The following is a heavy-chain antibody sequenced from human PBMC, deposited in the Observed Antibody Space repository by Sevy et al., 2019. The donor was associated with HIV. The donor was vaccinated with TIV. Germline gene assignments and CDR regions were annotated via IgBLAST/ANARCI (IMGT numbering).Heavy chain of an antibody. V-gene: IGHV3-48*01. Sequence: GGSLRLSCAASGFTFSTYNMNWVRQAPGKGLEWVSYISYSSSTIYYADSVKGRFTISRDNAKNSLYLQMNSLRAEDTAVYYCASRRDGYKSFDYWGQGTLVTVSS. D-gene: IGHD5-12*01. CDR1: GFTFSTYN. J-gene: IGHJ4*02. CDR3: ASRRDGYKSFDY. CDR2: ISYSSSTI.